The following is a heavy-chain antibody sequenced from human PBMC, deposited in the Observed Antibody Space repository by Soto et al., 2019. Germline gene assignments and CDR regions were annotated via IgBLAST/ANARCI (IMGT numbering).Heavy chain of an antibody. CDR2: IYYSGST. J-gene: IGHJ5*02. CDR1: GGSISSGDYY. Sequence: PSETLSLTCTVSGGSISSGDYYWSWIRQPPGKGLEWIGYIYYSGSTYYNPSLKSRVTISVDTSKNQFSLKLSSMTAADTAVYYCAVLGYCSGGSCYSTGFDPRGQGTLVTVSS. V-gene: IGHV4-30-4*01. D-gene: IGHD2-15*01. CDR3: AVLGYCSGGSCYSTGFDP.